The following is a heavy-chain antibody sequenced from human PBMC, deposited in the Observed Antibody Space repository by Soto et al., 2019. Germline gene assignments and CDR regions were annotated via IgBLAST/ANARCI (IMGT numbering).Heavy chain of an antibody. CDR1: GFTFSSYA. CDR3: AKGHDPMDV. D-gene: IGHD1-1*01. V-gene: IGHV3-23*01. CDR2: LTGSGGGT. Sequence: EVPLLESGGGLVQPGGSLRLSCAASGFTFSSYAMSWVRQAPGKGLEWVSTLTGSGGGTYYADSVKGRFTISRDNSKNTLYLQMNSLRAEDTAVYYCAKGHDPMDVWGQGTTVTVSS. J-gene: IGHJ6*02.